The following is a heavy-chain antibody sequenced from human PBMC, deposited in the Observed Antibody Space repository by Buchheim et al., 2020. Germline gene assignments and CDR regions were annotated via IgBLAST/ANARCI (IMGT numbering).Heavy chain of an antibody. V-gene: IGHV3-20*01. Sequence: EVQLVESGGGVVRPGGSLRLSCAASGFTFDDYGMSWVRQAPGKGLEWVPGINWNGGSTGYADSVKGRLTISRDNAKNSLYPQMNSLRAEDTALYHCARDSSSWYSYYYYGMDVWGQGTT. CDR1: GFTFDDYG. D-gene: IGHD6-13*01. CDR3: ARDSSSWYSYYYYGMDV. J-gene: IGHJ6*02. CDR2: INWNGGST.